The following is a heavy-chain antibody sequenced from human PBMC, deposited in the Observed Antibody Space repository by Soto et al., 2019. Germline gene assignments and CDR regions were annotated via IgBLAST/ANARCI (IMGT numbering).Heavy chain of an antibody. D-gene: IGHD3-10*01. J-gene: IGHJ6*02. CDR1: GGSFSGYY. Sequence: SETLSLTCAVYGGSFSGYYWSWIRQPPGKGLEWIGEINHSGSTNYNPSLKSRVTISVDTSKNQFSLKLSSVTAADTAVYYCASNRQTMVRGASLGYYYYGMDVWGQGTTVTVSS. CDR3: ASNRQTMVRGASLGYYYYGMDV. CDR2: INHSGST. V-gene: IGHV4-34*01.